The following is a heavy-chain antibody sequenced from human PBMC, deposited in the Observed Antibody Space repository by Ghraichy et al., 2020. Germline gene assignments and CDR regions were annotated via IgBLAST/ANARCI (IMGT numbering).Heavy chain of an antibody. CDR2: IIPILGIA. D-gene: IGHD2-2*03. V-gene: IGHV1-69*04. CDR3: ARVLALGYCSSTSCPNWFDP. J-gene: IGHJ5*02. Sequence: SVKVSCKASGGTFSSYAISWVRQAPGQGLEWMGRIIPILGIANYAQKFQGRVTITADKSTSTAYMELSSLRSEDTAVYYCARVLALGYCSSTSCPNWFDPWGQGTLVTVSS. CDR1: GGTFSSYA.